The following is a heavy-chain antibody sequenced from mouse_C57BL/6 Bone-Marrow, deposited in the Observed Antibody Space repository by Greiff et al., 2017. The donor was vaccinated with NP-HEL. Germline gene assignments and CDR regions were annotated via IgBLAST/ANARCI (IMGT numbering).Heavy chain of an antibody. CDR1: GSSLTSYG. CDR3: ANHEGISYAMDY. J-gene: IGHJ4*01. V-gene: IGHV2-9*01. CDR2: IWGGGST. Sequence: VQLQQSGPGLVAPSQSLSITCTVSGSSLTSYGVDWVRQPPGKGLEWLGVIWGGGSTNYNSALMSRLSISKDNSKGQVFLNMNSLQTDATAMYYCANHEGISYAMDYWGQGTSVTVSS.